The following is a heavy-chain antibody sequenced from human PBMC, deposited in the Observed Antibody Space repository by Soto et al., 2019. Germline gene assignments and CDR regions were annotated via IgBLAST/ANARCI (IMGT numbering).Heavy chain of an antibody. J-gene: IGHJ4*02. CDR1: GGSISSYY. CDR2: IYYSGST. Sequence: SETLSLTCTVSGGSISSYYWSWIRQPPGKGLEWIGYIYYSGSTNYNPSLKSRVTISVDTSKNRFSLKLSSVTAADTAVYYCARVMYYYDSSGYSSGNYYFDYWGQGTLVTVSS. D-gene: IGHD3-22*01. V-gene: IGHV4-59*01. CDR3: ARVMYYYDSSGYSSGNYYFDY.